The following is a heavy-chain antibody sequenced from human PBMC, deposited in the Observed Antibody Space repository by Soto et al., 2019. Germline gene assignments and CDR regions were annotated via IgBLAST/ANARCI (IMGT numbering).Heavy chain of an antibody. CDR1: GFAFDSYW. J-gene: IGHJ4*02. D-gene: IGHD3-10*02. Sequence: PGGSLRLSCTASGFAFDSYWMHWVRQAPGESPVWVSRIDYDGTTTTYADSVKGRFTISRDNAKNTLYLQMNSLRAEDTAVYYCTRGPRPSSACTGGYWGKAALVTHAS. CDR2: IDYDGTTT. CDR3: TRGPRPSSACTGGY. V-gene: IGHV3-74*01.